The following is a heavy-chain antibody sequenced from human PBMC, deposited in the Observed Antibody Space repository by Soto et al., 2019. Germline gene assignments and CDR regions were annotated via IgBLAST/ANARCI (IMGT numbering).Heavy chain of an antibody. CDR1: GFTFRNFE. Sequence: QLVESGGGLVQSGGSLRLSCAVSGFTFRNFEMTWVRQAPGKGLEWVSYLSSSGKTITYADSVKGRFTISRDNAKNSLHLQMNSLRAEDTGVYYCVRVGQQLAFDYWGQGTLVTVPS. J-gene: IGHJ4*02. CDR2: LSSSGKTI. D-gene: IGHD6-13*01. CDR3: VRVGQQLAFDY. V-gene: IGHV3-48*03.